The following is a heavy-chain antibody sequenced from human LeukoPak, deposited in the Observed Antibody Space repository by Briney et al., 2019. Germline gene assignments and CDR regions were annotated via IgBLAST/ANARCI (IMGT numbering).Heavy chain of an antibody. V-gene: IGHV4-4*02. CDR3: ARSNSGLRRQTAEYFQH. CDR2: IYYSGST. D-gene: IGHD1-14*01. Sequence: SEALSLTCAVSGGSISSSNWWSWVRQPPGKGLEWIGYIYYSGSTYYNPSLKSRVTISVDTSKNQFSLKLSSVTAADTAVYYCARSNSGLRRQTAEYFQHWGQGTLVTVSS. CDR1: GGSISSSNW. J-gene: IGHJ1*01.